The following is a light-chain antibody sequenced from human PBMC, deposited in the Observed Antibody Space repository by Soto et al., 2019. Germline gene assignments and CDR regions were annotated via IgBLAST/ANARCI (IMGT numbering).Light chain of an antibody. CDR1: QGVSSA. Sequence: AIQLTQSPSSLSASVGDRVTITCRASQGVSSALAWYQQKPGKPPKVLIYDGSSLQSGVPLRFRGSGSGTDFTLTITGLQPADFGTYYCQHFQRDPFTYGQGTRLEIK. V-gene: IGKV1-13*02. J-gene: IGKJ5*01. CDR2: DGS. CDR3: QHFQRDPFT.